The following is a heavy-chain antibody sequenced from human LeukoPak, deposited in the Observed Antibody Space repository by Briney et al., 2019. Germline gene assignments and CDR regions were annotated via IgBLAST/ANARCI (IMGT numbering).Heavy chain of an antibody. Sequence: SETLSLTCSVSGGSIASSSYYWGWIRQPPGKGLEWIGSIYYGGSTYYNPSFKSRVTISIDTSKNQFSLKVSSVTAADTAVYYCARQIAAATLYFFDYWGQGALVTVSS. V-gene: IGHV4-39*01. D-gene: IGHD6-13*01. J-gene: IGHJ4*02. CDR2: IYYGGST. CDR1: GGSIASSSYY. CDR3: ARQIAAATLYFFDY.